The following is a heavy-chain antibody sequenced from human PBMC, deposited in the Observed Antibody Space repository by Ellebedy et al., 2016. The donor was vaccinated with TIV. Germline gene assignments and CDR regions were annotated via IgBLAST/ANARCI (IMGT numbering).Heavy chain of an antibody. CDR3: ARGGGRYSYGGNNWFDS. D-gene: IGHD5-18*01. Sequence: GESLKISCEASGFTFSSFAMHWVRQAPGKGLEGVAVTSYNGKDPYFADSVKGRLTISRDNSKNTLYLQLNSLKDEDTAVYYCARGGGRYSYGGNNWFDSWGQGTLVTVSS. V-gene: IGHV3-30*04. CDR2: TSYNGKDP. CDR1: GFTFSSFA. J-gene: IGHJ5*01.